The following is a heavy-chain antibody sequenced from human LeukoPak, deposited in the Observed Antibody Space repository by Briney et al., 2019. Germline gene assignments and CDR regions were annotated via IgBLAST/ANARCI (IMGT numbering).Heavy chain of an antibody. V-gene: IGHV3-30-3*01. D-gene: IGHD3-10*01. CDR3: AKGTRWFGELLSY. Sequence: GGSLRLSCAASGFTFSYYAMHWVRQAPGKGLEWVAGISYDGSNEFYADSVKGRFTISRDNSQNTLYLQMNSLRAEDTAVYYCAKGTRWFGELLSYWGQGTLVTVSS. CDR1: GFTFSYYA. J-gene: IGHJ4*02. CDR2: ISYDGSNE.